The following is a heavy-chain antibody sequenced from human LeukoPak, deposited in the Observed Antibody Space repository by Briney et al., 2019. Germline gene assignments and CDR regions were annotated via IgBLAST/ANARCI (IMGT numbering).Heavy chain of an antibody. Sequence: GASVKVSCKASGGTFSSYSINWVRQAPGQGLEWMGGIIPIFGTANYAQKFQDRVTITADESTSTAYMELSSLRSEDTAVYYCARESRFGEFNYYYYYMDVWGKGTTVTVSS. V-gene: IGHV1-69*13. D-gene: IGHD3-10*01. CDR3: ARESRFGEFNYYYYYMDV. CDR1: GGTFSSYS. J-gene: IGHJ6*03. CDR2: IIPIFGTA.